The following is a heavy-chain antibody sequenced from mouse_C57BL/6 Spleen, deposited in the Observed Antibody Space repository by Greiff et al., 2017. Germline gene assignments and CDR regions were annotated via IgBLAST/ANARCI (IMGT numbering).Heavy chain of an antibody. J-gene: IGHJ4*01. CDR2: IYPGSGNT. CDR1: GYSFTSYY. V-gene: IGHV1-66*01. CDR3: NYGSSDDAMGY. Sequence: QVQLQQSGPELVKPGASVKISCKASGYSFTSYYIPWVKQRPGQGLEWIGWIYPGSGNTKYNEKFKGKATLTAATSSSTAYMQLSCLTSEASAFYCCNYGSSDDAMGYWGQGTSVTVSS. D-gene: IGHD1-1*01.